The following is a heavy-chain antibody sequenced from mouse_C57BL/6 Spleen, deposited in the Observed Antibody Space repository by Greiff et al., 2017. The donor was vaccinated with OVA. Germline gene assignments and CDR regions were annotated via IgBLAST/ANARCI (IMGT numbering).Heavy chain of an antibody. J-gene: IGHJ3*01. CDR2: FHPYNDDT. D-gene: IGHD1-1*01. CDR1: GYTFTTYP. V-gene: IGHV1-47*01. Sequence: LVESGAELVKPGASVKMSCKASGYTFTTYPIEWMKQNHGKSLEWIGNFHPYNDDTKYNEKFKGKATLTVEKSSSTVYLELSRLTSDDSAVYYCAIHYYGSSYPFAYWGQGTLVTVSA. CDR3: AIHYYGSSYPFAY.